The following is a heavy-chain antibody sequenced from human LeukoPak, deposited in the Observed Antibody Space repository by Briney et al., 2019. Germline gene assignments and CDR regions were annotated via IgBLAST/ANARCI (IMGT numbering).Heavy chain of an antibody. V-gene: IGHV1-69*05. CDR2: IIPIFGTA. CDR3: ARGVAVAGFDY. CDR1: GYPFTNFG. D-gene: IGHD6-19*01. J-gene: IGHJ4*02. Sequence: SVKVSCKTSGYPFTNFGYSWVRQAPGQGPEWMGGIIPIFGTANYAQKFQGRVTITTDESTSTAYMELSSLRSEDTAVYYCARGVAVAGFDYWGQGTLVTVSS.